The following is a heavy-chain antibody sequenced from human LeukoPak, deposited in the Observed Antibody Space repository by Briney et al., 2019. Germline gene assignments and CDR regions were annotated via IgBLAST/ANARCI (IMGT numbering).Heavy chain of an antibody. J-gene: IGHJ4*02. Sequence: SQTLSLTCTVSGGSISSGGYYWSWIRQPPGKGLEWIGYIYHSGSTYYNPSLKSRVTISVDRSKNQFSLKLSSVTAADTAVYYCARVIVTIFGVGPIDYWGQGTLVTVSS. CDR3: ARVIVTIFGVGPIDY. CDR2: IYHSGST. D-gene: IGHD3-3*01. V-gene: IGHV4-30-2*01. CDR1: GGSISSGGYY.